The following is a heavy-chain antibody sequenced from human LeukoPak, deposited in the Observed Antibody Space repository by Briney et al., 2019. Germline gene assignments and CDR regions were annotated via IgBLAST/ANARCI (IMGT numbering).Heavy chain of an antibody. CDR3: ARTGWGAISAFDI. CDR1: GYTFTGYY. V-gene: IGHV1-2*02. D-gene: IGHD2-2*02. J-gene: IGHJ3*02. CDR2: INPNSGGT. Sequence: ASVKVSCKASGYTFTGYYMHWVRQAPGQGLEWMGWINPNSGGTNYAQKFQGRVTMTRDTSISTAYMELSRLRSDDTAVYYCARTGWGAISAFDIWGQGTMVTVSS.